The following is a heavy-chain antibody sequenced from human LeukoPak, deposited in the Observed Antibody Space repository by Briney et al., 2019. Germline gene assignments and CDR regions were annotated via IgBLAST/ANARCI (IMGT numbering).Heavy chain of an antibody. CDR3: ARNIVGPYYFDY. V-gene: IGHV1-69*05. J-gene: IGHJ4*02. D-gene: IGHD1-26*01. CDR2: IIPIFGTA. Sequence: ASVKVSCKAPGGTFSSYAISWVRQAPGQGLEWMGGIIPIFGTANYAQKFQGRVTITTDESTSTAYMELSSLRSEDTAVYYCARNIVGPYYFDYWGQGTLVTVSS. CDR1: GGTFSSYA.